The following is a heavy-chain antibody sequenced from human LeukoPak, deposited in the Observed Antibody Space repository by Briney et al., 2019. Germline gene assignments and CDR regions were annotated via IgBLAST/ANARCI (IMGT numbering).Heavy chain of an antibody. CDR2: XTI. CDR3: ATLTGYSSSWYVRVRPEFDY. J-gene: IGHJ4*02. V-gene: IGHV3-48*03. Sequence: XTIYXADSVKGRFXISRDNAKNSLYLQMNSLRAEDTAVXYCATLTGYSSSWYVRVRPEFDYWGQGTLVTVSS. D-gene: IGHD6-13*01.